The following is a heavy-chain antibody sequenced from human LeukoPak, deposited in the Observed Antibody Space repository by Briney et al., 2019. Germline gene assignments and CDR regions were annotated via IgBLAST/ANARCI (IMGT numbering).Heavy chain of an antibody. Sequence: SVKVSCKASGGTFSSYAISWVRQAPGQGLEWMGGIIPIFGTANYAQKFQGRVTITADESTSTAYMELSSLRSEDTAVYYCGRDLGIAAAGHLDYWGQGTLVTVSS. J-gene: IGHJ4*02. CDR1: GGTFSSYA. D-gene: IGHD6-13*01. V-gene: IGHV1-69*01. CDR3: GRDLGIAAAGHLDY. CDR2: IIPIFGTA.